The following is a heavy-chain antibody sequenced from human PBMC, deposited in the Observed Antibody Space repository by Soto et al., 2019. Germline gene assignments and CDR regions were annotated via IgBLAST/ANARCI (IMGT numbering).Heavy chain of an antibody. CDR1: GYAFTSYW. CDR3: ARSVTAAGLRYYYGMDV. D-gene: IGHD6-13*01. Sequence: ESLKISCTGSGYAFTSYWIAWVRQMPGKGLEWMGIIYPGDSDTRYSPSFQGQVTISADKSISTAYLQWSSLKASDTAMYYCARSVTAAGLRYYYGMDVWGQGTTVTVSS. CDR2: IYPGDSDT. V-gene: IGHV5-51*01. J-gene: IGHJ6*02.